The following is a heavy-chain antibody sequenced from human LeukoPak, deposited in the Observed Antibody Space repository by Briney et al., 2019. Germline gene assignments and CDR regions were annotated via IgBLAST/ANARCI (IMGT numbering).Heavy chain of an antibody. D-gene: IGHD3-10*01. CDR3: ARGTMVRGVIGGNYYYMDV. Sequence: SETLSLTCTVSGGSISSYYWSWIRQPPGKGLEWIGEINHSGSTNYNPSLKSRVTISVDTSKNQFSLKLSSVTAADTAVYYCARGTMVRGVIGGNYYYMDVWGKGTTVTVSS. J-gene: IGHJ6*03. V-gene: IGHV4-34*01. CDR2: INHSGST. CDR1: GGSISSYY.